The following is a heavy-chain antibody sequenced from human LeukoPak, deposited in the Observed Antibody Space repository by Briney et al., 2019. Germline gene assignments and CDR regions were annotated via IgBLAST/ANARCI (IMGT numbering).Heavy chain of an antibody. J-gene: IGHJ4*02. V-gene: IGHV3-30*02. Sequence: SGGSLRLSCAASGFTFSSYGMHWVRQAPGKGLEWVAFIRYDGSNKYYADSVKGRFTISRDNSKNTLYLQMNSLRAEDTAVYYCAKDLSAGDFWSGYYHYFDYWGQGTLVTVSP. D-gene: IGHD3-3*01. CDR1: GFTFSSYG. CDR3: AKDLSAGDFWSGYYHYFDY. CDR2: IRYDGSNK.